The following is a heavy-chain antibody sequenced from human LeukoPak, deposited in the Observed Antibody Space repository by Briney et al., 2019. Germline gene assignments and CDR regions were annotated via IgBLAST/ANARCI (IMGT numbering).Heavy chain of an antibody. CDR2: ISTYNDNT. Sequence: GASVKVSCKASGYTFNNYGINGVRQAPGRGLEWMGWISTYNDNTHYAQKLQGRVTLTTDTSTSTAYMELRSLTSDDTAVYYCARVVFEVGFQFDFWGQGTLVTVSS. J-gene: IGHJ4*02. V-gene: IGHV1-18*01. D-gene: IGHD1-26*01. CDR1: GYTFNNYG. CDR3: ARVVFEVGFQFDF.